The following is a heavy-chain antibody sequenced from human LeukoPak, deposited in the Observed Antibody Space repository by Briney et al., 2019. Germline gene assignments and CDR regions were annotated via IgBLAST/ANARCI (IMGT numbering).Heavy chain of an antibody. V-gene: IGHV3-53*01. Sequence: GGSLRLSCAASGFTVSSNYMSWVRQAPGKGLEWVSVIYSGGSTYYADSVKGRFTISRDNSKNTLYLQMNSLRAEDTAVYYCATAYDSSGHGPGDYWGQGTLVTVSS. CDR1: GFTVSSNY. CDR2: IYSGGST. J-gene: IGHJ4*02. D-gene: IGHD3-22*01. CDR3: ATAYDSSGHGPGDY.